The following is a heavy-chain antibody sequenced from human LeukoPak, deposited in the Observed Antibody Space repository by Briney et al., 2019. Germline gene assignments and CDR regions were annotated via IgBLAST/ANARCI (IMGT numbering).Heavy chain of an antibody. J-gene: IGHJ6*02. CDR1: GGSISSSSYY. D-gene: IGHD1-26*01. Sequence: PSETLSLTCTVSGGSISSSSYYWGWIRQPPGKGLEWIGSIYYSGSTYYNPSLKSRVTISVDTSKNQFSLKLSSVTAADTAVYYCHSGGGWELPSYYYYGMDVWGQGTTVTVSS. CDR2: IYYSGST. V-gene: IGHV4-39*01. CDR3: HSGGGWELPSYYYYGMDV.